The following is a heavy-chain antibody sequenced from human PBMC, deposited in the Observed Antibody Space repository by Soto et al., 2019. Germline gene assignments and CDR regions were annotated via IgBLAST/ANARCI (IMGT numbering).Heavy chain of an antibody. CDR1: GFSLRTSGVS. Sequence: QITLKESGPTLVKPTQTLTLTCSFSGFSLRTSGVSVGWIRQPPGKALEWLAFIYWNDDKRYSQSLESRLTITEDNSKKSVVITMPNMDPLDTGTYYFLYRGGSRGAFDYRGQGTLITVSS. CDR3: LYRGGSRGAFDY. D-gene: IGHD6-25*01. V-gene: IGHV2-5*01. J-gene: IGHJ4*02. CDR2: IYWNDDK.